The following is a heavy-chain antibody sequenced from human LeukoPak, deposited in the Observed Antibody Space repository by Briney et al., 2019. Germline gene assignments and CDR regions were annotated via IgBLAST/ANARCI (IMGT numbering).Heavy chain of an antibody. D-gene: IGHD2-2*01. CDR3: ARVGTYCSSTSCYGEVFDY. CDR2: INPNSGGT. J-gene: IGHJ4*02. CDR1: GYTFTGYY. V-gene: IGHV1-2*02. Sequence: ASVKVSCKASGYTFTGYYMHWVRQAPGQGLEWMGWINPNSGGTNYAQKFQGRVTMTRDTSISTAYMELSRLRSDDTAVYYSARVGTYCSSTSCYGEVFDYWGQGTLVTVSS.